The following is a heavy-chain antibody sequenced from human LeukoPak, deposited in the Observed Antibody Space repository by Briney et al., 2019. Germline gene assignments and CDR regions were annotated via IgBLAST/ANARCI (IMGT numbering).Heavy chain of an antibody. Sequence: SETLSLTCTVSGGSISSYYWSWIRQPPGKGLEGIGYIYYSGSTNYNPSLKSRVTISVDTSKNQFSLKLSSVTAADTAVYYCARDYYDRNDAFDIWGQGTMVTVSS. J-gene: IGHJ3*02. V-gene: IGHV4-59*01. CDR2: IYYSGST. D-gene: IGHD3-22*01. CDR1: GGSISSYY. CDR3: ARDYYDRNDAFDI.